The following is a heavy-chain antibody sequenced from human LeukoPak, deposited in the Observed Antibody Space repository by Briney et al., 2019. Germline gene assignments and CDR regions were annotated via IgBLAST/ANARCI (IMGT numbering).Heavy chain of an antibody. J-gene: IGHJ6*03. D-gene: IGHD6-19*01. CDR1: GFTFSSYW. Sequence: GGSLRLSCAASGFTFSSYWMSWVRQAPGKGLEWVANIKQDGSEKYYVDSVKGRFTISRDNAKNSLYLQMNSLRAEDTAVYYCARGVAGRNYYYYYMDVWGKGTTVTVSS. CDR2: IKQDGSEK. V-gene: IGHV3-7*01. CDR3: ARGVAGRNYYYYYMDV.